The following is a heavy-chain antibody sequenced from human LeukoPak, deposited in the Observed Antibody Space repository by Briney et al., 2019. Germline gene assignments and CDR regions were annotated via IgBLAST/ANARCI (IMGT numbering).Heavy chain of an antibody. J-gene: IGHJ4*02. D-gene: IGHD5-18*01. CDR2: INPNSGGT. CDR3: ARVPGRGYSQPVDY. Sequence: ASVKVSCKASGYTFTGYYMHWVRQAPGQGLEWMGWINPNSGGTNYAQKFQGRVTMTRDTSISTAYMELSRLRSDDTAVYYCARVPGRGYSQPVDYWGQGTLVTVPS. V-gene: IGHV1-2*02. CDR1: GYTFTGYY.